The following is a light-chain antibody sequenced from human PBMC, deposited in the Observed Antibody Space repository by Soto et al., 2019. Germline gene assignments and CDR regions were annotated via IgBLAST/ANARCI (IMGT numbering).Light chain of an antibody. J-gene: IGKJ4*01. CDR1: QSVTTF. Sequence: EIVLAQSPATLSLSPGERATLSCRASQSVTTFLAWYQQKPDQAPRLLIYDASTRATGIPARFSGSGSGTDFTLPISSLEPEDFAVYYCQQRSNWPPAITFGGGTKVEIK. V-gene: IGKV3-11*01. CDR3: QQRSNWPPAIT. CDR2: DAS.